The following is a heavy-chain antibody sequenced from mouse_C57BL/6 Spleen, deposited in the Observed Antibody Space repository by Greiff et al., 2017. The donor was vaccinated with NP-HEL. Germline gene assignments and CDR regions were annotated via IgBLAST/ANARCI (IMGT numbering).Heavy chain of an antibody. Sequence: QVQLKQPGAELVMPGASVKLSCKASGYTFTSYWMHWVKQRPIQGLEWIGNIDPSDSETHYNQKFKDKATLTVDKSSSTAYMQLSSLTSEDSAVYYSARRDYYGSSDGYAMDYWGQGTSVTVSS. J-gene: IGHJ4*01. CDR3: ARRDYYGSSDGYAMDY. D-gene: IGHD1-1*01. CDR1: GYTFTSYW. CDR2: IDPSDSET. V-gene: IGHV1-52*01.